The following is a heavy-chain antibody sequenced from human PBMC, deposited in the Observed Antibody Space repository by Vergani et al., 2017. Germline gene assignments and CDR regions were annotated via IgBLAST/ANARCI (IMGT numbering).Heavy chain of an antibody. CDR2: LHTSGST. Sequence: QVQLQESGPGLVKPSQTLSLTYTVSGGSINSHNYYWSWIRQPAGKGLEWIGRLHTSGSTNYNPSLKSRVTMSEDTSKNQFSLNLTSVTAADTAVYFCARGSCLGGSCYKPLFDYWGQGILVTVSS. V-gene: IGHV4-61*02. J-gene: IGHJ4*02. CDR1: GGSINSHNYY. CDR3: ARGSCLGGSCYKPLFDY. D-gene: IGHD2-15*01.